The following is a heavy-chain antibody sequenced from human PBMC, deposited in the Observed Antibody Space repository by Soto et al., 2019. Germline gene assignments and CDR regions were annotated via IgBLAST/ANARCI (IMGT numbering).Heavy chain of an antibody. Sequence: QVQLQQWGAGLLKPSETLSLTCAVYGGSFSGYYWSWIRQPPGKGLEWIGEINHSGSTNNNPSLKSRLTISVDTSNNAFSMKLRPVTAADSAVYYCARCQEGSGSRGMDVWGHGTTVTVAS. V-gene: IGHV4-34*01. CDR2: INHSGST. D-gene: IGHD3-10*01. CDR1: GGSFSGYY. J-gene: IGHJ6*02. CDR3: ARCQEGSGSRGMDV.